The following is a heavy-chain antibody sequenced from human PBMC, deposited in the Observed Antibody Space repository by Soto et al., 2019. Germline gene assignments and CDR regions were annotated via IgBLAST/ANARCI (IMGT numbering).Heavy chain of an antibody. V-gene: IGHV1-69*02. CDR2: IIPILGIA. D-gene: IGHD2-15*01. CDR3: ARVSGYCSGGSCPTLGIDY. CDR1: GGTFSSYT. J-gene: IGHJ4*02. Sequence: GASVKVSCKASGGTFSSYTISWVRQAPGQGLEWMGRIIPILGIANYAQKFQGRVTITADKSTSTAYMELSSLRSEDTAVYYCARVSGYCSGGSCPTLGIDYWGQGTLVTVSS.